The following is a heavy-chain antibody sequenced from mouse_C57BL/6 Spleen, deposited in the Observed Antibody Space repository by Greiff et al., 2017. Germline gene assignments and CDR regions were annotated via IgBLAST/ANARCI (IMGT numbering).Heavy chain of an antibody. Sequence: LVESGGGLVQPGGSLKLSCAASGFTFSDYYMYWVRQTPEKRLEWVAYISNGGGSTYYPDTVKGRFTIARENAKNTLYLQMSRLKSEDTAMYYCASHTTVVAPGYFDVWGTGTTVTVSS. CDR1: GFTFSDYY. CDR2: ISNGGGST. J-gene: IGHJ1*03. D-gene: IGHD1-1*01. V-gene: IGHV5-12*01. CDR3: ASHTTVVAPGYFDV.